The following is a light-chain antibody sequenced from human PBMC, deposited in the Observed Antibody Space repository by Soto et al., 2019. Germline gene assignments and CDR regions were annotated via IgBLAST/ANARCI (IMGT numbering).Light chain of an antibody. Sequence: QSALTQPASVSGSPGQSITISCTGTSSDVGSHNYVSWFQQHPGKTPKLMIYEVSHRPSGVSHRFSGSKSGNTASLTISGLQAEDEADYYCSSYPRSTTLVVFGGGTKLTVL. CDR3: SSYPRSTTLVV. J-gene: IGLJ2*01. CDR2: EVS. V-gene: IGLV2-14*03. CDR1: SSDVGSHNY.